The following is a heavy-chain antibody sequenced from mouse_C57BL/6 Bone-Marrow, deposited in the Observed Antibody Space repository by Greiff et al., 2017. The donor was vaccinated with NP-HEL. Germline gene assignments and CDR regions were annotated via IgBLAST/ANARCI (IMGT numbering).Heavy chain of an antibody. CDR3: AGNYYGSYYYAMDY. V-gene: IGHV5-9*01. CDR1: GFTFSSYT. Sequence: EVKLVESGGGLVKPGGSLKLSCAASGFTFSSYTMSWVRQTPEKRLEWVATISGGGGNTYYPDSVKGRFTIARDNAKNTLYLQMSSLRYEDTALYYCAGNYYGSYYYAMDYWGQGTSVTVSS. CDR2: ISGGGGNT. J-gene: IGHJ4*01. D-gene: IGHD1-1*01.